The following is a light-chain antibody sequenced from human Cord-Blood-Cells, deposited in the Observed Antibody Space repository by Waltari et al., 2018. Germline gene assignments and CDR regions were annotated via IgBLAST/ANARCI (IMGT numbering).Light chain of an antibody. CDR2: DAS. CDR1: QSVSSY. J-gene: IGKJ1*01. Sequence: EIVLTQSPATLSSSPVERATLSRRASQSVSSYLAWYRRKPGQAPMLLIYDASNRSTGIPARCSGSGSVTDFTLTIISLEPEDFEVYYCQQRSNWPRTFGQGTKVEIK. V-gene: IGKV3-11*01. CDR3: QQRSNWPRT.